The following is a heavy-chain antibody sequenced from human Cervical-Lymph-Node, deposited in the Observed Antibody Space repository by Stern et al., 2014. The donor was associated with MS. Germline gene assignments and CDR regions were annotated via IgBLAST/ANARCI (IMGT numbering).Heavy chain of an antibody. CDR1: GGTFSSIE. Sequence: QLQLGQSGAEVKKPGSSMKVSCKASGGTFSSIEISWVRQAPGQGLEWLVGIIPLFGTTTSAPTVQGRVTIIADESTNTVNMELSRLRSEDTAVYYCVRDQGGIAASWGQGTLVTVSS. CDR3: VRDQGGIAAS. V-gene: IGHV1-69*01. J-gene: IGHJ4*02. CDR2: IIPLFGTT. D-gene: IGHD6-13*01.